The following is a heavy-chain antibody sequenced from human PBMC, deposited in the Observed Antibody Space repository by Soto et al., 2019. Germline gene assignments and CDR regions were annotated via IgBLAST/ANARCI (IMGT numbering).Heavy chain of an antibody. D-gene: IGHD3-10*01. CDR3: VKAAARGDY. Sequence: GGSLRLSCAASGFTFSSYWMHWVRQVPGKGLVWVSRINTDGSSTTYADSVKGRFTISRGNAKNTLYLQMNSLRAEDTAVYYCVKAAARGDYWGQGTLVTVSS. CDR2: INTDGSST. V-gene: IGHV3-74*03. J-gene: IGHJ4*02. CDR1: GFTFSSYW.